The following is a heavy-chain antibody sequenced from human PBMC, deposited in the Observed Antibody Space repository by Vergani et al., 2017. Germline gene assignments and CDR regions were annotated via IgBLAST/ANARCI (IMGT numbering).Heavy chain of an antibody. Sequence: QVQLQESGPGLVKPSETLSLTCTVSGGSISPYYWSWIRQSPGKGLEWIGYIYSTGSTNYNPSLNSRVTMSVDTSKNQFSLKLRSVTAADTAVYFCARVMYRDEASTGYRLEGMDIWGQGTTVTISS. J-gene: IGHJ6*02. CDR3: ARVMYRDEASTGYRLEGMDI. D-gene: IGHD3-9*01. CDR1: GGSISPYY. CDR2: IYSTGST. V-gene: IGHV4-59*13.